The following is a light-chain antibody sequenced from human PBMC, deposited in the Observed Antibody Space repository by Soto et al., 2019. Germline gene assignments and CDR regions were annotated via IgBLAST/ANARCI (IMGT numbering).Light chain of an antibody. V-gene: IGLV1-36*01. J-gene: IGLJ2*01. CDR1: SSNNGSNA. CDR3: AAWDDSLNGVV. CDR2: YDD. Sequence: QSVLSQPPSVSEAPRQRVTISCSGSSSNNGSNAVNWYQQVPGKAPKLLIYYDDLLPSGVSDRFSGSKSGTSASLAISGLQSEDEADYYCAAWDDSLNGVVFGGGTKLTVL.